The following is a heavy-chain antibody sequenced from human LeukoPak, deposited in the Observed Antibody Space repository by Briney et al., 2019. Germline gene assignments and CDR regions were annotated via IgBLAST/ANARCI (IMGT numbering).Heavy chain of an antibody. V-gene: IGHV3-74*01. J-gene: IGHJ6*02. D-gene: IGHD6-13*01. CDR2: INGDGSST. Sequence: GGSLRLSCAASGFTFSSYWIHWVRQAPGKGLVWVSRINGDGSSTNYADSVKGRFTISRDNAKNTLYLQMNSLRAEDTAVCYCARLRDSSSPRYYYYGLDVWGQGTTVTVSS. CDR1: GFTFSSYW. CDR3: ARLRDSSSPRYYYYGLDV.